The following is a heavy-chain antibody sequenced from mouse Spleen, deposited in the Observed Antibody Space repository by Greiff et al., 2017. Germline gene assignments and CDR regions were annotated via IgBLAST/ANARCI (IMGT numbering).Heavy chain of an antibody. V-gene: IGHV1-18*01. CDR3: ARFHYGSSYGFAY. D-gene: IGHD1-1*01. CDR1: GYTFTDYN. CDR2: INPNNGGT. Sequence: EVKLQESGPELVKPGASVKIPCKASGYTFTDYNMDWVKQSHGKSLEWIGDINPNNGGTIYNQKFKGKATLTVDKSSSTAYMELRSLTSEDTAVYYCARFHYGSSYGFAYWGQGTLVTVSA. J-gene: IGHJ3*01.